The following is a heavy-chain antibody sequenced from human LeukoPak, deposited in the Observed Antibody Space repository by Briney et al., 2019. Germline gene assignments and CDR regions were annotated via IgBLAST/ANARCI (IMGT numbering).Heavy chain of an antibody. V-gene: IGHV3-48*01. CDR3: ARTITIFHPIVGATSAFDI. J-gene: IGHJ3*02. D-gene: IGHD1-26*01. CDR2: IHNNSSPI. Sequence: GGSLRLSCVASGFTFRNYNMNWVRQAPGKGLEWVSYIHNNSSPIHYADSVKGRFTISRDNAKNSLYLQMNSLRAEDTAVYFCARTITIFHPIVGATSAFDIWGQGTMVTVSS. CDR1: GFTFRNYN.